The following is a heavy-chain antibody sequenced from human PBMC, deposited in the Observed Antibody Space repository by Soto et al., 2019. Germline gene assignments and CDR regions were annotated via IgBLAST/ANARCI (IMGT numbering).Heavy chain of an antibody. V-gene: IGHV1-69*02. CDR2: IIPILGIA. J-gene: IGHJ2*01. CDR1: GGTFSSYT. D-gene: IGHD1-26*01. Sequence: SVKVSCKASGGTFSSYTISWVRQAPGQGLEWMGRIIPILGIANYAQKFQGRVTITADKSTSTAYMELSSLRSEDTAVYYCASLEGATSYWYFDLWGRGTLVTVSS. CDR3: ASLEGATSYWYFDL.